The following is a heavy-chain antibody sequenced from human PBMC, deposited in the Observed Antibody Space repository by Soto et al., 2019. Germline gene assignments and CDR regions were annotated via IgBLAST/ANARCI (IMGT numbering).Heavy chain of an antibody. CDR2: IYFNGNT. CDR3: ASVTFGGVVLAH. Sequence: SETLSLTCTVSAASFSKYYWTWIRQPPGKGLEWIGYIYFNGNTNYNPSLKRRVTISVDTSKKQISLNLTSVTDADTAVYFCASVTFGGVVLAHWGQGTLVTVSA. CDR1: AASFSKYY. V-gene: IGHV4-59*13. J-gene: IGHJ4*02. D-gene: IGHD3-16*01.